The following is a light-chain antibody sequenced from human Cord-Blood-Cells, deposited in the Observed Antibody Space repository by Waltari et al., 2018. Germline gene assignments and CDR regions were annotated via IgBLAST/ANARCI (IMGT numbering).Light chain of an antibody. CDR2: EGS. Sequence: QSALTQPASVSGSPGQSITISCTGTSSDVGSYNLVSWYQQHPGKSPKLMIYEGSKRPSGVPNLFSVAKSGNTASLTIAGLQAEDEADYYFCSYAGSSTGVFGGGTKLTVL. J-gene: IGLJ3*02. CDR1: SSDVGSYNL. CDR3: CSYAGSSTGV. V-gene: IGLV2-23*01.